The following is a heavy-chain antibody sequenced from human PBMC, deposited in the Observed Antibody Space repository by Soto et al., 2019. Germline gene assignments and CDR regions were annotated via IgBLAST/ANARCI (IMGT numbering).Heavy chain of an antibody. D-gene: IGHD1-26*01. V-gene: IGHV1-3*01. J-gene: IGHJ4*02. CDR3: ARVRWSYPIDY. CDR2: INAGNGNT. CDR1: GYTFTRYA. Sequence: ASEKASCKASGYTFTRYAMHWVRQAPGQRLEWMGWINAGNGNTKYSQKFQGRVTITRDTSASTAYMELSSLRSEDTAVYYCARVRWSYPIDYWGQGTLVTVSS.